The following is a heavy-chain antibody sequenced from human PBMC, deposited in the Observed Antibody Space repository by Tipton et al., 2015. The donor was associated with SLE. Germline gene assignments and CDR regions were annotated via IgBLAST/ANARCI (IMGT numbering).Heavy chain of an antibody. CDR1: GFIFSSYA. J-gene: IGHJ6*02. V-gene: IGHV3-30*04. Sequence: SLRLSCVASGFIFSSYAMHWVRQAPGKGLEWVAVISYDGSNKYYADSVKGRFTISRDNSKNTLYLQMNSLRAEDTAVYYCAGQLVLDYYGMDVWGQGTTVTVSS. D-gene: IGHD6-6*01. CDR2: ISYDGSNK. CDR3: AGQLVLDYYGMDV.